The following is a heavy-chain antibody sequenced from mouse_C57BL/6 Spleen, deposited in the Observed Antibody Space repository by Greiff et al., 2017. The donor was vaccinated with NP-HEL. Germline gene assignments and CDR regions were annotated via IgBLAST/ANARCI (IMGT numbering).Heavy chain of an antibody. V-gene: IGHV1-55*01. CDR2: IYPGSGST. J-gene: IGHJ4*01. CDR1: GYTFTSYW. CDR3: ARQSDSSTYYAMDY. Sequence: QVQLQQPGAELVKPGASVKMSCKASGYTFTSYWITWVKQRPGQGLEWIGDIYPGSGSTNYNEKFKSKATLTVDTSSSTAYMQLSSLTSEDSAVYYCARQSDSSTYYAMDYWGQGTSVTVSS. D-gene: IGHD1-1*01.